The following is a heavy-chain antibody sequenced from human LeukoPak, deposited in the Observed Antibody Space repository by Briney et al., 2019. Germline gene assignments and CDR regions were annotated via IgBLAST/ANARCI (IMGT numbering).Heavy chain of an antibody. Sequence: PSETLSLTCTVSGGSISSSSYYWGWIRQPPGKGLEWIGSIYYSGSTYYNPSLKSRVTISVDTSKNQFSLKLSSVTAADTAVYYCARDPRYCSGGSCHAGVDYWGQGTLVTVSS. CDR1: GGSISSSSYY. CDR3: ARDPRYCSGGSCHAGVDY. V-gene: IGHV4-39*07. CDR2: IYYSGST. D-gene: IGHD2-15*01. J-gene: IGHJ4*02.